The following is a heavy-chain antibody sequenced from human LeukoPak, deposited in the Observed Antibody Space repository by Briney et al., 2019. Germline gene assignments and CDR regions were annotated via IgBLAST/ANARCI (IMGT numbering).Heavy chain of an antibody. J-gene: IGHJ4*02. Sequence: SETLSLTCTVSGVSISSCYWNWIRQPPGKGLEWIGYIYYSGSTNYNPSLKSRVTISVDTSRNQFSLKLSSVTAADTAVYYCARHVGGSRYYDFWSGYYTDYWGQGTLVTVSS. CDR1: GVSISSCY. CDR3: ARHVGGSRYYDFWSGYYTDY. D-gene: IGHD3-3*01. V-gene: IGHV4-59*08. CDR2: IYYSGST.